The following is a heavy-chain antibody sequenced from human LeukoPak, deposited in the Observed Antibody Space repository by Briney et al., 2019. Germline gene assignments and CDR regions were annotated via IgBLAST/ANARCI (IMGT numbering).Heavy chain of an antibody. V-gene: IGHV3-23*01. Sequence: GGSLRLSCAASGFTFSTYAMSWVRQAPGKGLEWVSAISDSGASTYYADSVKGRFTISRDNSKNTLFLQMNSLRAEDTAVYYCAKGVNWNDPRVRYYSDYWGQGTLVTVSS. CDR1: GFTFSTYA. J-gene: IGHJ4*02. CDR2: ISDSGAST. D-gene: IGHD1-1*01. CDR3: AKGVNWNDPRVRYYSDY.